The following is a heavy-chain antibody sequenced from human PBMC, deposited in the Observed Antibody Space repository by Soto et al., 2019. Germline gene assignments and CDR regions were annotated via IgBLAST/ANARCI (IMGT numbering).Heavy chain of an antibody. CDR2: ISYAGSNT. D-gene: IGHD5-12*01. J-gene: IGHJ4*02. Sequence: PGGSLRLSCAASGFTYSSYGMHWVRQAPGKGLEWVAVISYAGSNTTYAASVKGRFTIYRDNSKNTLYLQMNSLRAEDTAVYYCAKDGEMATINPVYWGQGTLVTVSS. CDR1: GFTYSSYG. CDR3: AKDGEMATINPVY. V-gene: IGHV3-30*18.